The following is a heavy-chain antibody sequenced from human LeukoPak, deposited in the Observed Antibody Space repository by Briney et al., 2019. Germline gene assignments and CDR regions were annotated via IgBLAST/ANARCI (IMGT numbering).Heavy chain of an antibody. V-gene: IGHV4-61*01. Sequence: PSETLSLTCTVSGGSVSSGSYYWSWIRQPPGKGLEWIGFTYYSGSTNYNPSLKSRVTISVDTSKNQFSLKLSSVTAADTAVFYCARGPSRIYSNKPFDYWGQGTLVTVSS. CDR2: TYYSGST. D-gene: IGHD4-11*01. CDR1: GGSVSSGSYY. J-gene: IGHJ4*02. CDR3: ARGPSRIYSNKPFDY.